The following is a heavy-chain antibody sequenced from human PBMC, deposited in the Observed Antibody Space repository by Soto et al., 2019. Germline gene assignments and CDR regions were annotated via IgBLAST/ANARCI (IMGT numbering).Heavy chain of an antibody. CDR1: GGTFSSYT. V-gene: IGHV1-69*02. CDR2: IIPILGIA. Sequence: QVQLVQSGAEVKKPGSSVKVSCKASGGTFSSYTISWVRQAPGQGLEWMGRIIPILGIANYAQKFQGRVTITADKSTSTAHMELSSRRSEDTAVYYCARGSRDGYNPSSYWYFDLWGRGNLVTVSS. CDR3: ARGSRDGYNPSSYWYFDL. J-gene: IGHJ2*01. D-gene: IGHD5-12*01.